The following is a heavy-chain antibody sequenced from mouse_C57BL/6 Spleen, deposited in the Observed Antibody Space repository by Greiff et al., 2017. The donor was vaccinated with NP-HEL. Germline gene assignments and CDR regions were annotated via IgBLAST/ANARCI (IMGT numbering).Heavy chain of an antibody. CDR3: ARDVGKAFDY. J-gene: IGHJ2*01. Sequence: ESGPGLVKPSQSLSLTCSVTGYSITSGYYWNWIRQFPGNKLEWMGYISYDGSNNYNPSLKNRISITRDTSKNQCFLKLNSVTTEDTATYYCARDVGKAFDYWGQGTTLTVSS. CDR1: GYSITSGYY. D-gene: IGHD2-1*01. V-gene: IGHV3-6*01. CDR2: ISYDGSN.